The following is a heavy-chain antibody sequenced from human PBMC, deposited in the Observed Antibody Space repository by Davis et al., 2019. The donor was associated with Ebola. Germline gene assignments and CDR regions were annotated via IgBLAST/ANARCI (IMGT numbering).Heavy chain of an antibody. J-gene: IGHJ4*02. D-gene: IGHD4-17*01. CDR1: GFTFSSYG. CDR3: ARLTTVTVDY. V-gene: IGHV3-33*01. Sequence: GESLKISCAASGFTFSSYGMHWVRQAPGKGLAWVAVIWYDGSNKYYADSVKGRFTISRDNSKNTLYLQMNSLRAEDTAVYFCARLTTVTVDYWGQGTLVTVSS. CDR2: IWYDGSNK.